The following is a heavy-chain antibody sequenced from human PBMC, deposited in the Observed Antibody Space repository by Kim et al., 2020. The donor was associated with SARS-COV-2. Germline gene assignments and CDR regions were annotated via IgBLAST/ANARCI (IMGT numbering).Heavy chain of an antibody. Sequence: GGSLRLSCAASGFTFSSYAMIWVRQAPGKGLEWVSAISGRGGSTYYADSVKGRFTISRDNSKNTLYLQMNSLRAEDTAVYYCAKDRVPAARLSFDYWGQGTLVTVSS. CDR2: ISGRGGST. CDR3: AKDRVPAARLSFDY. J-gene: IGHJ4*02. D-gene: IGHD1-1*01. V-gene: IGHV3-23*01. CDR1: GFTFSSYA.